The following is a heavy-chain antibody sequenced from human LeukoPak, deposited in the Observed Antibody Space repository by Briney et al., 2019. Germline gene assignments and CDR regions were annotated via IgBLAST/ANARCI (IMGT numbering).Heavy chain of an antibody. CDR3: ATDFGGDYPVFGVLKFDY. D-gene: IGHD4-17*01. Sequence: ASVKASCKVSGYTLSELSMHWVRQAPGNGLEWMGGFDPEDGETIYAQKFQGRVTMTEDTSTDTAYMELSSLRSEDTAVYYCATDFGGDYPVFGVLKFDYWGQGTLVTVSS. CDR1: GYTLSELS. CDR2: FDPEDGET. J-gene: IGHJ4*02. V-gene: IGHV1-24*01.